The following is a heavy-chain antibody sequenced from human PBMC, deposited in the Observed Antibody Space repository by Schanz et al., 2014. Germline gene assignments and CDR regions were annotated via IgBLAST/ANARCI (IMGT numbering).Heavy chain of an antibody. CDR3: ARDSRVGDHDDLYWFDS. CDR1: GYLFINSG. J-gene: IGHJ5*01. D-gene: IGHD1-1*01. CDR2: ISVNNHNN. Sequence: QIQLVQPGPEAKNPGATVKVSCKASGYLFINSGISWVRQAPGQGLEWMGWISVNNHNNDNDHKFQGRVTMTTDTSKTTTNMALTELRSGDADVYDCARDSRVGDHDDLYWFDSWGQGTLVIVSS. V-gene: IGHV1-18*01.